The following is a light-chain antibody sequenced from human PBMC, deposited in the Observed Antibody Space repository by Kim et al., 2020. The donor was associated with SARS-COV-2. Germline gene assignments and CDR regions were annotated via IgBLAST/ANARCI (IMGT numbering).Light chain of an antibody. CDR2: TAS. Sequence: PGEGTTLYCRSSQSVRSSYLAWYQQKPGQAPSVLISTASSRATDIPDRFSGSGSGTCFTLPIRRLGPEDFAVYYCQQYGEPACTFGQGTKVDIK. CDR1: QSVRSSY. J-gene: IGKJ1*01. CDR3: QQYGEPACT. V-gene: IGKV3-20*01.